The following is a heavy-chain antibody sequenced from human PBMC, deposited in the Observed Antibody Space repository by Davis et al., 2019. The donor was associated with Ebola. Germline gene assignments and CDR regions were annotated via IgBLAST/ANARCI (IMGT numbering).Heavy chain of an antibody. CDR3: ATVPREPMGDVLLWFGEPYGMDV. CDR2: ISYDGSNK. Sequence: GGSLRLSCAASGFTFSSYAMHWVRQAPGKGLEWVAVISYDGSNKYYADSVKGRFTISRDNSKNTLYLQMNSLRAEDRAVYYCATVPREPMGDVLLWFGEPYGMDVWGQGTTVTVSS. J-gene: IGHJ6*02. D-gene: IGHD3-10*01. V-gene: IGHV3-30-3*01. CDR1: GFTFSSYA.